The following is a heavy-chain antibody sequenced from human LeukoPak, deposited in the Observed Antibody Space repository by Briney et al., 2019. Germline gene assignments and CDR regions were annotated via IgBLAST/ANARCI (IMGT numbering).Heavy chain of an antibody. V-gene: IGHV3-21*01. J-gene: IGHJ4*02. CDR3: ARAGYFDSSGHYSSFDY. CDR1: GFTFSSFS. CDR2: INTSGRDI. Sequence: GGSLRLSCAASGFTFSSFSMNWVRQAPGKGLEWVSSINTSGRDIYYADSLRGRFTISRDNAKDSLYLQMNSLRAEDTAVYYCARAGYFDSSGHYSSFDYWGQGTLVTVSS. D-gene: IGHD3-22*01.